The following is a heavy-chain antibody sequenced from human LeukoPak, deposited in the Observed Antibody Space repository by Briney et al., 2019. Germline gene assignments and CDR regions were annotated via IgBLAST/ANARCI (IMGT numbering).Heavy chain of an antibody. Sequence: GGSLRLSCAASGFSFSSYEMNWVRQAPGKGLEWLSYISSGGSTIYYADSVKGRFTISRDNAKNLLYLQMNGLRAEDTAVYYCALPGYSSGWSDYYFDYWGQGTLVTASS. CDR3: ALPGYSSGWSDYYFDY. CDR2: ISSGGSTI. CDR1: GFSFSSYE. J-gene: IGHJ4*02. V-gene: IGHV3-48*03. D-gene: IGHD6-19*01.